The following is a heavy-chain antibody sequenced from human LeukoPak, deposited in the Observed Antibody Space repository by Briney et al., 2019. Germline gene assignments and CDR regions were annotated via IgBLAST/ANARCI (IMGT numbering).Heavy chain of an antibody. Sequence: PSETLSLTCTVSGGSISSYYWSWIRQPPGKGLEWIGSIYYSGSTYYNPSLKSRVTISVDTSKNQFSLKLSSVTAADTAVYYCAGVISPIDYWGQGTLVTVSS. CDR3: AGVISPIDY. V-gene: IGHV4-59*05. D-gene: IGHD3-16*02. CDR2: IYYSGST. J-gene: IGHJ4*02. CDR1: GGSISSYY.